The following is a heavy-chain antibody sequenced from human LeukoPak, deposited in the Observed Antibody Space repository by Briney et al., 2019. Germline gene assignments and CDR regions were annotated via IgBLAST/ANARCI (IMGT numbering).Heavy chain of an antibody. D-gene: IGHD1-26*01. J-gene: IGHJ4*02. V-gene: IGHV3-66*01. Sequence: GGSLRLSCAASGFTVSSNYMSWVRQAPGKGLEWVSVIYSGGRTNSADSVKGRFTISRDNSKNTLYLQMRSLRAEDTAVYYCVRIVPYSGSHWGLDYWGQGTLVTVSS. CDR2: IYSGGRT. CDR1: GFTVSSNY. CDR3: VRIVPYSGSHWGLDY.